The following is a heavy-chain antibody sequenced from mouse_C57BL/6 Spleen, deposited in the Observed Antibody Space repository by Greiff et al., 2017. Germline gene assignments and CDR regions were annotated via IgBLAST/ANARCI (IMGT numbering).Heavy chain of an antibody. J-gene: IGHJ4*01. V-gene: IGHV1-42*01. CDR2: INPSTGGT. Sequence: VQLQQSGPELVKPGASVKISCKASGYSFTGYYMNWVKQSPEKSLEWIGEINPSTGGTTYNQKFKAKATLTVDKSSSTAYMQLKSLTSEDSAVYYCARWRRDSYAMDYWGQGTSVTVSS. D-gene: IGHD3-3*01. CDR3: ARWRRDSYAMDY. CDR1: GYSFTGYY.